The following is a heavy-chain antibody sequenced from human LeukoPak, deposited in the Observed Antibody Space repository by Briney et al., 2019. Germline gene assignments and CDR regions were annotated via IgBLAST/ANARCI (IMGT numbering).Heavy chain of an antibody. V-gene: IGHV3-30*18. CDR3: AKDGGYSYGCLDY. D-gene: IGHD5-18*01. Sequence: PGGSLRLSCAASGFTFSSYGMHWVRQAPGKGLEWVAVISYDGSNKYYADSVKGRFTISRDNSKNTLYLQMNSLRAEDTAVYYCAKDGGYSYGCLDYWGQGTLVTVSS. J-gene: IGHJ4*02. CDR2: ISYDGSNK. CDR1: GFTFSSYG.